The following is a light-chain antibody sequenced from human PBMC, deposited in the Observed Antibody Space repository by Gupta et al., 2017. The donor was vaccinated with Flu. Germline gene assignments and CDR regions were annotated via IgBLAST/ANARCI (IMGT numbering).Light chain of an antibody. CDR3: QHMDSVPDT. CDR1: DGISTF. Sequence: DIQMSHAPSSLSAFVGDKVAITCLSSDGISTFLSWYQQKPGQAPTLLIYTASTWKSGVPSRFSGSGYETEFTLTISRLQPEDFANYYCQHMDSVPDTFGQGTKLEIK. V-gene: IGKV1-39*01. J-gene: IGKJ2*01. CDR2: TAS.